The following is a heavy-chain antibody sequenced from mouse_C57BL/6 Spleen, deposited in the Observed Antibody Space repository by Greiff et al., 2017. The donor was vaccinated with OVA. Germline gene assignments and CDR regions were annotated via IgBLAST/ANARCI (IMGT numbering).Heavy chain of an antibody. V-gene: IGHV1-18*01. J-gene: IGHJ2*01. CDR3: ARELGDY. CDR1: GYTFTDYN. CDR2: INPNNGGT. Sequence: VQLKESGPELVKPGASVKIPCKASGYTFTDYNMDWVKQSHGKSLEWIGDINPNNGGTTYNQKFKGKATLTVDKSSSTAYMELRSLTSEDTAVYYCARELGDYWGQGTTLTVSS. D-gene: IGHD4-1*01.